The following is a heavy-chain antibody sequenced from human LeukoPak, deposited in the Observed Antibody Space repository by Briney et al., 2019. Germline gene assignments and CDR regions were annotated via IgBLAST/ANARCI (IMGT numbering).Heavy chain of an antibody. CDR1: GFTFSSYA. Sequence: GGSLRLSCAASGFTFSSYAMHWVRQAPGKGLEWVAVISYDGSNKYYADSVKGRFTISRDNSKNTLYLQMNSLRAEDTAVYYCANMADDYGDYWGQGTLVTVSS. CDR2: ISYDGSNK. V-gene: IGHV3-30-3*01. CDR3: ANMADDYGDY. D-gene: IGHD5-24*01. J-gene: IGHJ4*02.